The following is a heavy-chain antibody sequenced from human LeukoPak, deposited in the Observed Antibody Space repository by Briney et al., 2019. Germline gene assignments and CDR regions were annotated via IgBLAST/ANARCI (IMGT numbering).Heavy chain of an antibody. J-gene: IGHJ6*03. V-gene: IGHV3-11*04. CDR2: IAYSGATS. CDR3: ARGGDCPTTDCFHWNYYHYLYMDV. CDR1: GFTFGDYY. D-gene: IGHD1-1*01. Sequence: GGSLRLSCAASGFTFGDYYMTWIRQAPGKGLEWVAYIAYSGATSNYAGSVRGRFTISRDNAKSSLYLEMNGLTADDTAVYFCARGGDCPTTDCFHWNYYHYLYMDVWGKGTTVTVSS.